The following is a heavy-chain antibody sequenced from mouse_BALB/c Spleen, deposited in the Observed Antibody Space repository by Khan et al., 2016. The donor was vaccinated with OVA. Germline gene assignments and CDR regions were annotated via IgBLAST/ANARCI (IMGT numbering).Heavy chain of an antibody. Sequence: VQLKESGPGLVKPSQSLSLTCTVTGYSITSDYAWNWIRQFPGNKLEWMGYISYSGRPSYNPSLKSRISITRVTSNNQSYLQLNYVTTEETATSYCARSVTISSVIATDFDYWGQGTTLTVSS. CDR2: ISYSGRP. J-gene: IGHJ2*01. V-gene: IGHV3-2*02. CDR3: ARSVTISSVIATDFDY. D-gene: IGHD1-1*01. CDR1: GYSITSDYA.